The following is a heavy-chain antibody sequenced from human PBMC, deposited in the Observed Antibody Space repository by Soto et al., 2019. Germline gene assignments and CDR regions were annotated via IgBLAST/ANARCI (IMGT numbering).Heavy chain of an antibody. CDR1: GYTFTGYY. V-gene: IGHV1-2*02. J-gene: IGHJ4*02. CDR2: MNPGCGGT. CDR3: TSTSTVAGGSSKSLPTDY. D-gene: IGHD6-19*01. Sequence: ASVKVSCKASGYTFTGYYLHWVRQAPGQGLEWMGWMNPGCGGTDYTQKFQGRVTITRDTSITTAYMELSSLGSDDTAMYYCTSTSTVAGGSSKSLPTDYWGKGTLVTVSS.